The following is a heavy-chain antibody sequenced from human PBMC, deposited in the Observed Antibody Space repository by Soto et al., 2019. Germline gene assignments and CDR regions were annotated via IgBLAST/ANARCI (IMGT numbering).Heavy chain of an antibody. V-gene: IGHV4-39*01. J-gene: IGHJ5*02. D-gene: IGHD3-22*01. CDR2: IYYSGST. Sequence: QLQLQESGPGLVRPSETLPLTCTVSGGSISSSNYYWGWIRQPPGKGLEWIGTIYYSGSTYYNPSLKSRVPISVDTSKNQFSLMLNSVTAADTAVYYCARHTYSYDRSGYYYWFDPWGQGTLVTVSS. CDR1: GGSISSSNYY. CDR3: ARHTYSYDRSGYYYWFDP.